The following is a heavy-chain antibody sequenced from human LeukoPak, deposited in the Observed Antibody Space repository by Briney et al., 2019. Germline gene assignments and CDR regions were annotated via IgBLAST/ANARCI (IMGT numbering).Heavy chain of an antibody. J-gene: IGHJ4*02. Sequence: SETLSLTCTVSGGSISSYYWSWIRQPPGKGLEWIGYIYYSGSTYYNPSLKSRVTISVDTSKNQFSLKLSSVTAADTAVYYCASWDKHDYGGHFDYWGQGTLVTVSS. CDR2: IYYSGST. CDR3: ASWDKHDYGGHFDY. CDR1: GGSISSYY. D-gene: IGHD4-23*01. V-gene: IGHV4-59*08.